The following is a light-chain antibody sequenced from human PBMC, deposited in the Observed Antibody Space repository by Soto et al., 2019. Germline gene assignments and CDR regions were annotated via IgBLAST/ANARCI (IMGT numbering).Light chain of an antibody. CDR3: QQYGSSPST. J-gene: IGKJ1*01. CDR2: GAS. V-gene: IGKV3-20*01. Sequence: ETVFTQSPGTLSLSPGEGATLSCRASQSVSSSFLAWYQQRPGQAPRLLVYGASSRATGIPDRFGGSGSGTDFTLTISRLEPEDFAVYYCQQYGSSPSTFGQGTKVDIK. CDR1: QSVSSSF.